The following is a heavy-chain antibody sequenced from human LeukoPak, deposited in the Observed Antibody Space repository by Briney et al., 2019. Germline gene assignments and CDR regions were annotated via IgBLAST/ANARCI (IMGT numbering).Heavy chain of an antibody. CDR2: ISYDGSNK. Sequence: PGRSLRLSCAASGFTLSSYGMHWVRQAPGKGLERVAVISYDGSNKYYAESVKGRFTISRDNSKTTLYLQMNSLRAEDTAVYYCAKDAGGGWCGDVPPDYWGQGTLVTVSS. V-gene: IGHV3-30*18. D-gene: IGHD3-10*01. CDR1: GFTLSSYG. J-gene: IGHJ4*02. CDR3: AKDAGGGWCGDVPPDY.